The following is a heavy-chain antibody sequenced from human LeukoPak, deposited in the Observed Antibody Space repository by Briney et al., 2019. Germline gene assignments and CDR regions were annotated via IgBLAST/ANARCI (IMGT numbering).Heavy chain of an antibody. CDR1: GYTFTTYW. V-gene: IGHV5-51*01. Sequence: GEPLKISCKGSGYTFTTYWIGWVRQMPGKGLEWMGIIYPGDSDTRYSPSFLGQVTISADKSISTAYLQWSSLKASDTAMYYCARLPGYCSGASCYFDYWGQGTLVTVSS. CDR3: ARLPGYCSGASCYFDY. CDR2: IYPGDSDT. D-gene: IGHD2-15*01. J-gene: IGHJ4*02.